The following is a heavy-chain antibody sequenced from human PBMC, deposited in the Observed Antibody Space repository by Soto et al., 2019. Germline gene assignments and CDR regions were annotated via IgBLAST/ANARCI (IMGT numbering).Heavy chain of an antibody. J-gene: IGHJ4*02. CDR3: ARVGLQLALDY. CDR2: ISSSSSTI. D-gene: IGHD5-18*01. CDR1: GFTFSSHS. V-gene: IGHV3-48*02. Sequence: EVQLVESGGGLVQPGGSLRLSCAASGFTFSSHSMNWVRQAPGKGLEWVSYISSSSSTIYYADSVKGRFTISRDNAKNSLYLQKNSLRDEDTAVYYCARVGLQLALDYWGQGTLVTVSS.